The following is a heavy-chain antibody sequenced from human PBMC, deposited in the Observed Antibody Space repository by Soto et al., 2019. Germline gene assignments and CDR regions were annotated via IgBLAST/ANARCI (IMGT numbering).Heavy chain of an antibody. V-gene: IGHV4-59*01. J-gene: IGHJ4*02. D-gene: IGHD4-17*01. CDR2: VYYTGTT. Sequence: PSETLSLTCTVSGGSIGSYHWSLVRQPPGKGLEWIAPVYYTGTTNYNPSLGSRVTISIDAPGNRFSMEITSVTAADTAIYYCARDTVLKGMFDFWGQGILFTVSS. CDR3: ARDTVLKGMFDF. CDR1: GGSIGSYH.